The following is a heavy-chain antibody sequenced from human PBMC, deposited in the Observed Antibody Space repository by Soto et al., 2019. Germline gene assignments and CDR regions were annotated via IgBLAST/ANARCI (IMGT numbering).Heavy chain of an antibody. CDR2: INPNSGGT. CDR3: AREVTNCSSTSCYAAFFDY. J-gene: IGHJ4*02. Sequence: QVQLVQSGAEVKKPGASVKVSCKASGYTFTGYYMHWVRQAPGQGLEWMGWINPNSGGTNYAQKFQGWVTMTRDTSISTAYMELSRLRSDDTAVYYCAREVTNCSSTSCYAAFFDYWGQGTLVTVSS. CDR1: GYTFTGYY. D-gene: IGHD2-2*01. V-gene: IGHV1-2*04.